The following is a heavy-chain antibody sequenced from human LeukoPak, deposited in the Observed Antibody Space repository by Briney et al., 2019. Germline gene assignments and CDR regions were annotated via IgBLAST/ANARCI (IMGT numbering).Heavy chain of an antibody. J-gene: IGHJ4*02. CDR3: ASGGAITMVRGVITYFDY. V-gene: IGHV4-34*01. CDR2: INHSGST. D-gene: IGHD3-10*01. CDR1: GGSFSGHY. Sequence: SETLSLTCADYGGSFSGHYWSWIRQPPGKGLEWIGEINHSGSTNHNPSLKSRVTISVDTSKNQFSLKLSSVTAADTAVYYCASGGAITMVRGVITYFDYWGQGTLVTVSS.